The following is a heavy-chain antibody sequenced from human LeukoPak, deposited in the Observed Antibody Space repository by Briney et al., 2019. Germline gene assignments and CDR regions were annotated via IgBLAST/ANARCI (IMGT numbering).Heavy chain of an antibody. D-gene: IGHD3-3*01. Sequence: PSETLSPTCTVSGYSISSGYYWGWIRQPPGKGLEWIGEINHSGTTNYNPSLKSRVTISVDTSKNQFSLKLNSVTAADTAVYYCARGDDWSAYYRRPFDYWGQGTLVTVSS. CDR2: INHSGTT. V-gene: IGHV4-38-2*02. J-gene: IGHJ4*02. CDR1: GYSISSGYY. CDR3: ARGDDWSAYYRRPFDY.